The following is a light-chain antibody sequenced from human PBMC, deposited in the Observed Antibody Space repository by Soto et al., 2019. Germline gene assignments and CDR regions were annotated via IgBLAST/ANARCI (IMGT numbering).Light chain of an antibody. CDR3: QQGASFPFT. J-gene: IGKJ4*01. V-gene: IGKV1-12*01. CDR1: QDISSW. Sequence: DIQMTQSPSSVSASVGDRVTITCRASQDISSWVAWYQQKPGKAPKLLISAASSLQSGVPRRFSGSGSGTDFTLIISSLEPEDFATYFCQQGASFPFTFGGGTKVEIK. CDR2: AAS.